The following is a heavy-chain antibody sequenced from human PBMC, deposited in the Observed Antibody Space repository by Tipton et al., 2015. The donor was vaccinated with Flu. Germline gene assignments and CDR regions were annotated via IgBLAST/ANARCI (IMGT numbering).Heavy chain of an antibody. J-gene: IGHJ5*02. CDR2: IFHSGST. CDR1: GASISSGGYS. D-gene: IGHD2-2*01. Sequence: TLSLTCTVSGASISSGGYSWAWIRQVPGKGLEWLGFIFHSGSTVYNPALKSRVTMSENKSKNQFSLNLTFATAADTAVYYCARDFFSSTSCPFPPWGRGTLVTVSS. CDR3: ARDFFSSTSCPFPP. V-gene: IGHV4-30-2*01.